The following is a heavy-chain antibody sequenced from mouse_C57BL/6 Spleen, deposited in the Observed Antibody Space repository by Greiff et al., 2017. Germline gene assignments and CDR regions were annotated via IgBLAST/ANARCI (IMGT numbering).Heavy chain of an antibody. V-gene: IGHV5-16*01. D-gene: IGHD1-1*01. CDR1: GFTFSDYY. CDR3: ARVDYGRKWVDY. CDR2: INYDGGST. Sequence: EVQRVESEGGLVQPGSSMKLSCTASGFTFSDYYMAWVRQVPEKGLEWVANINYDGGSTYYQESLKSRFIIARDNAKNILYLQMSSLKSEDTAPYYCARVDYGRKWVDYWGQGTTLTVSS. J-gene: IGHJ2*01.